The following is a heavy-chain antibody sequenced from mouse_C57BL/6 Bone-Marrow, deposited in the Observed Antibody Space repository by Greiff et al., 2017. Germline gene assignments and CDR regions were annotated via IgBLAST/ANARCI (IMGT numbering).Heavy chain of an antibody. D-gene: IGHD2-3*01. J-gene: IGHJ2*01. CDR2: ISRGGSYT. CDR1: GFTFSSYG. Sequence: EVQLVESGGDLVKPGGSLKLSCAASGFTFSSYGMSWVRQTPDKRLEWVATISRGGSYTYYPDSVKGRFTLSRDNAKNTLYLQMSSLKAEDTAMYYCARWGLLYDFDYWGQGTTLTVSS. CDR3: ARWGLLYDFDY. V-gene: IGHV5-6*01.